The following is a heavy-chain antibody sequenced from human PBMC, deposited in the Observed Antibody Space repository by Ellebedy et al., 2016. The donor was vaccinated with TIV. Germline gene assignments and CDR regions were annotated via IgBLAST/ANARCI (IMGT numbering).Heavy chain of an antibody. CDR1: GGSISSYY. CDR3: ASRDIDTAMVDY. D-gene: IGHD5-18*01. V-gene: IGHV4-59*08. J-gene: IGHJ4*02. CDR2: IYYSGST. Sequence: GSLRLSCTVSGGSISSYYWSWIRQPPGKGLEWIGYIYYSGSTNYNPSLKSRVTISVDTSKNQFSLKLSSVTAADTAVYYCASRDIDTAMVDYWGQGTLVTVSS.